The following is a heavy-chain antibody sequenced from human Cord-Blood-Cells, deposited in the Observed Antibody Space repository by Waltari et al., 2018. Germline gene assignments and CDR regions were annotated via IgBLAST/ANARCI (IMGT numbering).Heavy chain of an antibody. J-gene: IGHJ4*02. D-gene: IGHD3-3*01. Sequence: EVQLLESGGGLVQPGGSLRHSCAASGFTFRSYSMSWVRQAPGKGLEWVSAISGSGGSTYYADSVKGRFTISRDNSKNTLYLQMNSLRAEDTAVYYCAKAAGYFWSGYYFDYWGQGTLVTVSS. CDR3: AKAAGYFWSGYYFDY. CDR1: GFTFRSYS. CDR2: ISGSGGST. V-gene: IGHV3-23*01.